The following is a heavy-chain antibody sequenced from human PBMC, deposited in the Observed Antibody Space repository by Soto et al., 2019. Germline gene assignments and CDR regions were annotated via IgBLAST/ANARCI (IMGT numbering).Heavy chain of an antibody. CDR2: IDWDDDK. J-gene: IGHJ5*02. D-gene: IGHD3-22*01. Sequence: PTLVNPTQTLTLTCTFSGFSLSTSGMCVSWIRQPPGKALEWLALIDWDDDKYYSTSLKTRLTISKDTSKNQVVLTMTNMDPVDTATYYCARMAYYYDSSGRGWFDPWGQGTLVTVSS. CDR3: ARMAYYYDSSGRGWFDP. CDR1: GFSLSTSGMC. V-gene: IGHV2-70*01.